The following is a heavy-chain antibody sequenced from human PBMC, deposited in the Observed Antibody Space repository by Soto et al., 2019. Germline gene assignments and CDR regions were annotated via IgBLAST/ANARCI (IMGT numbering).Heavy chain of an antibody. D-gene: IGHD1-26*01. V-gene: IGHV3-43*01. Sequence: GGSLRLSCAASGFTFDDYTMHWVRQAPGKGLEWVSLISWDGSSTYYADTVKGRFTISRDNSKNSLYLQMNSLRTEDTALYYCAKSGLHFVRYGMDDWGQGTTVTVSS. J-gene: IGHJ6*02. CDR1: GFTFDDYT. CDR3: AKSGLHFVRYGMDD. CDR2: ISWDGSST.